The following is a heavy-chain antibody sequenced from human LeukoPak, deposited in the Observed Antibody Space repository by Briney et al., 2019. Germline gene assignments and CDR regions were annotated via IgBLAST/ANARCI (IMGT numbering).Heavy chain of an antibody. Sequence: GGSLRLSCTVSGFTVSTNSMSWVRQTPGKGLEWVSFIYSGGSTHYSDSVKGRFTISRDNSKNTLYLRMNSLRAEDTAVYYCAKGLAEWLALGLFDYWGQGTPVTVSS. CDR2: IYSGGST. CDR1: GFTVSTNS. V-gene: IGHV3-53*01. CDR3: AKGLAEWLALGLFDY. J-gene: IGHJ4*02. D-gene: IGHD6-19*01.